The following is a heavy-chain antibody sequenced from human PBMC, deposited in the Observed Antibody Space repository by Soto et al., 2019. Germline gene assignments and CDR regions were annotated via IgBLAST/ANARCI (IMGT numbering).Heavy chain of an antibody. J-gene: IGHJ4*02. Sequence: SETLSLTCTVSGGSFSSGNYYWSWIRQHPGKGLEWIGYIYYSGSTYYNPSLKSRVTISLDTSKNQFSLNLSSVTAADTAVYYCARVGEEAAGRFDYWGQGTLVTVSS. V-gene: IGHV4-30-4*08. CDR1: GGSFSSGNYY. CDR2: IYYSGST. D-gene: IGHD6-13*01. CDR3: ARVGEEAAGRFDY.